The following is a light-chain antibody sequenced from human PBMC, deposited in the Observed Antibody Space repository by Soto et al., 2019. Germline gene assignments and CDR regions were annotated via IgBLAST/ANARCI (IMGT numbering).Light chain of an antibody. V-gene: IGLV1-44*01. CDR3: AGWDGSLRGFV. J-gene: IGLJ1*01. Sequence: QSVLTQPPSASGTPGHRGTISCSGSSSNIARDPVNWYQELPGTAPKLLIYDNNQRPSGVPDRFSGSKSGTSASLAISGLQSEDEADYFCAGWDGSLRGFVFGNGTKVTVL. CDR2: DNN. CDR1: SSNIARDP.